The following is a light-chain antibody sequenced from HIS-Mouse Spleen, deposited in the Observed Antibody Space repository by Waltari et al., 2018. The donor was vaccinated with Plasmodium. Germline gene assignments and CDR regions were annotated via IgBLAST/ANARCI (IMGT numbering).Light chain of an antibody. CDR3: SSYAGSNNLV. CDR1: SSDVGGYNY. CDR2: EVS. J-gene: IGLJ2*01. Sequence: QSALTQPPSASGSPGQSVTISCTGTSSDVGGYNYVSWYQQHPGKAPKLMIYEVSKRPSGVPDRCSGSKSGNTASLTVSGLQPEDEADYYCSSYAGSNNLVFGGGTKLTVL. V-gene: IGLV2-8*01.